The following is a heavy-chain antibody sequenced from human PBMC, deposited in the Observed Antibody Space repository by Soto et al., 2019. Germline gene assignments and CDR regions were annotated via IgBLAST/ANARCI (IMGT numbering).Heavy chain of an antibody. D-gene: IGHD5-18*01. V-gene: IGHV4-59*01. CDR2: IYYSGST. CDR3: ARENTAMVTSWFDP. CDR1: GGSISSYY. J-gene: IGHJ5*02. Sequence: SETLSLTCTVSGGSISSYYWSWIRQPPGKGLEWIGYIYYSGSTNYNPSLKSRVTISVDTSKNQFSLKLSSVTAADTAVYYCARENTAMVTSWFDPWGQGNLVTVS.